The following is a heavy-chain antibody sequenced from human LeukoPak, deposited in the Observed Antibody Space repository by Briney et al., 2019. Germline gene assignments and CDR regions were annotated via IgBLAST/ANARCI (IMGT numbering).Heavy chain of an antibody. D-gene: IGHD1-1*01. CDR2: IQNAGGDK. Sequence: PGGSLRLSCVASGIYFRSSVTRWVRQAPGKGLEWGTFIQNAGGDKHYADSVKGRLTISRDNAKNTVYLHMNSLRVDDTALYYCVREDGRVAPGRFDYWGQGTLVTVSS. J-gene: IGHJ4*02. V-gene: IGHV3-30*02. CDR3: VREDGRVAPGRFDY. CDR1: GIYFRSSV.